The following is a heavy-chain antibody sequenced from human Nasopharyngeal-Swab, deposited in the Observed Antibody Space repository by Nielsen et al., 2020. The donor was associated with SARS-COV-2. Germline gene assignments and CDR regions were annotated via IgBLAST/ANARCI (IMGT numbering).Heavy chain of an antibody. D-gene: IGHD4-23*01. CDR2: INHSGNT. J-gene: IGHJ4*02. Sequence: SETLSLTCAVYGVSFSAYDWSWIRQPPGKGLEWIGEINHSGNTNYNPSLKSRVTISVDTSKNQFSLKLSSVTAADTAVYYCARGASGKKKHRPDYWGQGTLVTVSS. CDR1: GVSFSAYD. CDR3: ARGASGKKKHRPDY. V-gene: IGHV4-34*01.